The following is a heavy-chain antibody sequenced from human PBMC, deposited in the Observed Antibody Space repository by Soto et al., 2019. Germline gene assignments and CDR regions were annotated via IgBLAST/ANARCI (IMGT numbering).Heavy chain of an antibody. J-gene: IGHJ6*02. Sequence: ASVKVSCKASGYTFTSYAMHWVRQAPGQRLEWMGWINAGNGNTKYSQKFQGRVTITRDTSASTAYMELSSLRSEDTAVYYCARGSEHVLLWFGESVTEEHNYYGMDVWGQGTTVTVSS. V-gene: IGHV1-3*01. D-gene: IGHD3-10*01. CDR1: GYTFTSYA. CDR3: ARGSEHVLLWFGESVTEEHNYYGMDV. CDR2: INAGNGNT.